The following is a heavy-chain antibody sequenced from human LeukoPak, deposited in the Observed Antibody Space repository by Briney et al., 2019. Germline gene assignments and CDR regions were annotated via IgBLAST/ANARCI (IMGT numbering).Heavy chain of an antibody. Sequence: GGSLRLSCAASGFTFSSYAMSWVRQAPGKGLEWVSAISGSGGSTYYADSVKGRFTISRDNAKNSLYLQMNSLRAEDTAVYYCARRWSSDGDYFDYWGQGTLVTVSS. CDR1: GFTFSSYA. CDR3: ARRWSSDGDYFDY. V-gene: IGHV3-23*01. CDR2: ISGSGGST. J-gene: IGHJ4*02. D-gene: IGHD2-15*01.